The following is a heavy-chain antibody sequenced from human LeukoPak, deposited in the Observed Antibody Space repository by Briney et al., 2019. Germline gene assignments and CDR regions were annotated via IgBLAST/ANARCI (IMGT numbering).Heavy chain of an antibody. CDR2: TSTSGGST. Sequence: GGALRLSCAASGFTFSSYWMHWVRQAPGKGRVWVSVTSTSGGSTYYADSVKGRFTISRDNSKNTLYLQMNSLRAEDTAVYYCAKRSDYGGNWNYFDYWGQGTLVTVSS. D-gene: IGHD4-23*01. V-gene: IGHV3-23*01. CDR3: AKRSDYGGNWNYFDY. CDR1: GFTFSSYW. J-gene: IGHJ4*02.